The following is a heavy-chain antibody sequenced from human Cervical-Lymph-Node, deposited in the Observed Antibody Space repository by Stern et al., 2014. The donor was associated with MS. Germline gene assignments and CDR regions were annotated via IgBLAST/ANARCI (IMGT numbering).Heavy chain of an antibody. D-gene: IGHD5-18*01. CDR2: VYWDADK. V-gene: IGHV2-70*04. J-gene: IGHJ4*02. CDR3: ARSKKEGRTAWDFDY. CDR1: GFSLSNGML. Sequence: QVPLRESGPALVKPTQTLTLTCTFSGFSLSNGMLVSWIRQPPGKALEWLSRVYWDADKFYSASLKTRLSIFKDTSKNQVVLLMTNMDPGDTGTYYCARSKKEGRTAWDFDYWGQGTVVTVSS.